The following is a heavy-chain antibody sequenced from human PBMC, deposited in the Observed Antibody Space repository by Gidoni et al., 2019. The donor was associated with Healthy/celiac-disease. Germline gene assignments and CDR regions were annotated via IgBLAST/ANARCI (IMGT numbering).Heavy chain of an antibody. D-gene: IGHD2-2*02. CDR3: ARSPVDTVDY. V-gene: IGHV4-34*01. Sequence: VQLKQWGAGRLKPSETLSLTCPIYGGSFSGYYWSWSRQPPGKGLEWIGEINHSGSTNYNPSLKSRVTISGDTSKNQFSLKLSSVTAADTAVYYCARSPVDTVDYWGQGTLVTVSS. J-gene: IGHJ4*02. CDR1: GGSFSGYY. CDR2: INHSGST.